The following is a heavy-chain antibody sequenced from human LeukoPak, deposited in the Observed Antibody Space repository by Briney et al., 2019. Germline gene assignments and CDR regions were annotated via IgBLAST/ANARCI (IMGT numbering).Heavy chain of an antibody. CDR3: ARDRGYTFDY. CDR2: IKSDGSDT. V-gene: IGHV3-74*01. D-gene: IGHD3-22*01. Sequence: GGSLILSCAASGFAFNTYWMHWVRQAPGKGLVWVSHIKSDGSDTTYTDSVKGRFTISRDNAKNTLYLQMNSLSAEDTAMYFCARDRGYTFDYWGQGTLVTVSS. CDR1: GFAFNTYW. J-gene: IGHJ4*02.